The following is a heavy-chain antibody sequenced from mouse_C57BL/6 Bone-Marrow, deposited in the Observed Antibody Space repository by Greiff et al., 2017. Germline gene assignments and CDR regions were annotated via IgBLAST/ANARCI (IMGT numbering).Heavy chain of an antibody. CDR2: INPGSGGT. CDR3: ARSKNWDSWFAY. Sequence: QVQLQQSGAELVRPGTSVKVSCKASGYAFTNYLIEWVKQRPGQGLEWIGVINPGSGGTNYNEKFKGKAKLTADKSSSTAYMQRSSLTSEDSAVYFCARSKNWDSWFAYWGQGTLVTVSA. D-gene: IGHD4-1*01. CDR1: GYAFTNYL. J-gene: IGHJ3*01. V-gene: IGHV1-54*01.